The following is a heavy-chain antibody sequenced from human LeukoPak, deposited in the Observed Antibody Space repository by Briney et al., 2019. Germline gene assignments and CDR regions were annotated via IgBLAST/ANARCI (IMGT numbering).Heavy chain of an antibody. Sequence: PGGSLRLSCAASRFRFGSYAMSWVRQAPGKRLEWVSTISDSGGYTYYAGSVKGRFTISRDNSRNTLYLQMNSLRVEDTAVYYCAKTPKYFDYWGQGTLVTVSS. CDR1: RFRFGSYA. CDR3: AKTPKYFDY. J-gene: IGHJ4*02. CDR2: ISDSGGYT. V-gene: IGHV3-23*01.